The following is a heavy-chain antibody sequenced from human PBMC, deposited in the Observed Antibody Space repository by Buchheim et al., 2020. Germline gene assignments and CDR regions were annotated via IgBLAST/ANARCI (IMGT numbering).Heavy chain of an antibody. CDR2: IYYSGST. CDR1: GGSISSSSYY. CDR3: ARSGGGSSWYLGYYYYMDV. Sequence: QLQLQESGPGLVKPSETLSLTCTVSGGSISSSSYYWGWIRQPPGKGLEWIGSIYYSGSTYYNPSLKSRVTISVDTSKNQFSLKLSSVAAADTAVYYCARSGGGSSWYLGYYYYMDVWGKGTT. J-gene: IGHJ6*03. D-gene: IGHD6-13*01. V-gene: IGHV4-39*01.